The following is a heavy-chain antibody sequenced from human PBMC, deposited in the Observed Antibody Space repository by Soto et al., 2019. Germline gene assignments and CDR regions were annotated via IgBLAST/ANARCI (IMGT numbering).Heavy chain of an antibody. CDR3: ARGRTYYYGSGSSALLY. D-gene: IGHD3-10*01. J-gene: IGHJ4*02. CDR2: INPSGGF. CDR1: GGSFSDYY. V-gene: IGHV4-34*01. Sequence: SETLSLTCAVYGGSFSDYYWTWIRQSPGKGLEWIGEINPSGGFNYNPSLKSRVSISVATAKTQFSRKLTSVTAADTAVYYCARGRTYYYGSGSSALLYWGQGSLVTVSS.